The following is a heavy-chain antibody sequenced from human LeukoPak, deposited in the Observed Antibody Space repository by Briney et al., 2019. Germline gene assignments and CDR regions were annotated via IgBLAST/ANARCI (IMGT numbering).Heavy chain of an antibody. V-gene: IGHV5-51*01. J-gene: IGHJ3*02. D-gene: IGHD3-22*01. CDR2: LYPIGSDK. CDR1: GYKFTSYW. CDR3: ASQRQGAYYDSSGYPNDAFDI. Sequence: GESLKISCKASGYKFTSYWIAWVRQMPGYGLEWMGSLYPIGSDKTYSPSFQGQVTMSADKSISTAYLQWSSLKASDTAMYYCASQRQGAYYDSSGYPNDAFDIWGQGTMVTVSS.